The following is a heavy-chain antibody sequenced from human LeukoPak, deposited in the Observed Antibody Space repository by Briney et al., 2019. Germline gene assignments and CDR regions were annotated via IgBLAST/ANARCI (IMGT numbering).Heavy chain of an antibody. Sequence: GGSLRLSCAASGFTFSDYWMNWVRQAPGKGLEWVANIKQDGSDKYYVDSVKGRFTISRDNTKNSVFLQMNSLRAEDTAVYYCSVSLNSWGQGTLVTVSS. J-gene: IGHJ4*02. CDR2: IKQDGSDK. D-gene: IGHD1-26*01. V-gene: IGHV3-7*01. CDR3: SVSLNS. CDR1: GFTFSDYW.